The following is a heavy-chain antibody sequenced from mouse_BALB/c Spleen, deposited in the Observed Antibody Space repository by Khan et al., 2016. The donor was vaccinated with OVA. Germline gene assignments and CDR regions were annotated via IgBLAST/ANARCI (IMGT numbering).Heavy chain of an antibody. D-gene: IGHD3-1*01. CDR2: IRYDGDS. J-gene: IGHJ3*01. CDR3: ARGGSSGPAWFTY. Sequence: VQLKESGPGLVKPSQSLSLTCSVTGYSITSGYFWNWIRQFPGNILEWMGYIRYDGDSNYNPSFKNRISITRDTSKNRFFLKLNSVTPEDTATYYCARGGSSGPAWFTYWGQGTLVTVSA. CDR1: GYSITSGYF. V-gene: IGHV3-6*02.